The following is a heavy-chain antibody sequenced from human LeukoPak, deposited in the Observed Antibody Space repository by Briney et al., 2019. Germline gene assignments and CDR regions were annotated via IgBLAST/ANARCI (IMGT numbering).Heavy chain of an antibody. D-gene: IGHD3-16*02. J-gene: IGHJ4*02. CDR3: ARDCLTFGGVIVNYFDY. Sequence: SETLSLTCAVYGGSFSGYYWSWIRQPPGKGLEWIGEINHSGSTNYNPSLKSRVAISVDTSKNQFFLKLSSVTAADTAVYYCARDCLTFGGVIVNYFDYWGQGTLVTVSS. V-gene: IGHV4-34*01. CDR1: GGSFSGYY. CDR2: INHSGST.